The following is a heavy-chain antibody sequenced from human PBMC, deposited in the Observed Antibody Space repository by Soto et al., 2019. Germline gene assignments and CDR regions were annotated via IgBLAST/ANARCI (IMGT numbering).Heavy chain of an antibody. Sequence: ASVKVSCKASGYTFVAYYIHWVRQAPGQGLEWMGWINPNIGVTKYAQKFQGRFSMTRDTSITTAYMELSSLTSDDRAVYYCARGFTFDTWGRGTLVTVSS. J-gene: IGHJ5*02. CDR2: INPNIGVT. V-gene: IGHV1-2*02. CDR3: ARGFTFDT. D-gene: IGHD3-22*01. CDR1: GYTFVAYY.